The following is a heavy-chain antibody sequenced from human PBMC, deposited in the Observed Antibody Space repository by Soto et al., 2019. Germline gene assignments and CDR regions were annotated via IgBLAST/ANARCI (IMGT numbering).Heavy chain of an antibody. CDR3: ARAHTMVVAGSTFDY. V-gene: IGHV4-38-2*02. CDR1: NYSISNPHY. Sequence: PSETLSLTCTVSNYSISNPHYWGWIRQPPGKRPEWIASMYHGGNTFYNPSLKSRITMSMDTSKNQFSLKLRFMTAADTAVYYCARAHTMVVAGSTFDYWGHGXLVTVSS. J-gene: IGHJ4*01. D-gene: IGHD2-21*02. CDR2: MYHGGNT.